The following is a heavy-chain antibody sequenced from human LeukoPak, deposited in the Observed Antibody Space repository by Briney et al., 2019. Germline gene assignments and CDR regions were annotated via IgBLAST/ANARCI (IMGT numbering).Heavy chain of an antibody. CDR3: ARERDVIRYFDWLQRNNWFDP. V-gene: IGHV1-2*02. Sequence: GASVKVSCKASGYTFTGYYMHRVRQAPGQGLEWMGWINPNSGGTNYAQKFQGRVTMTRDTSISTAYMELSRLRSDDTAVYYCARERDVIRYFDWLQRNNWFDPWGQGTLVTVSS. D-gene: IGHD3-9*01. CDR1: GYTFTGYY. J-gene: IGHJ5*02. CDR2: INPNSGGT.